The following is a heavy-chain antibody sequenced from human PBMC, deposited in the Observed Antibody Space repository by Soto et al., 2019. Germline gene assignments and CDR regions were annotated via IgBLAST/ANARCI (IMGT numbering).Heavy chain of an antibody. J-gene: IGHJ4*02. CDR1: GDSISSNTYS. V-gene: IGHV4-39*01. CDR2: IHFSGNT. Sequence: SETLSLTCTVSGDSISSNTYSWGWIRQPPGKGLEYIGTIHFSGNTYYNPSLNSRVTISVDTSKNQFSLKLTSVTAADTALYYCARHRPQEDGRKKRFAYWGQGTPVTVSS. D-gene: IGHD2-15*01. CDR3: ARHRPQEDGRKKRFAY.